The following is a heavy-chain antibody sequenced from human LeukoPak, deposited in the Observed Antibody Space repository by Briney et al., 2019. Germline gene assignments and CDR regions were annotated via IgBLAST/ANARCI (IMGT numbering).Heavy chain of an antibody. J-gene: IGHJ4*02. CDR1: GFTFNSYA. CDR3: AKGSPIRYYAILTGQGPS. D-gene: IGHD3-9*01. V-gene: IGHV3-23*01. CDR2: ISGSGGST. Sequence: GGSLRLSCAASGFTFNSYAMTWVRQAPGKGLEWVSGISGSGGSTFYADSVKGRFTVSRDNSKNTLYLQMNSLRAEDTAVYYCAKGSPIRYYAILTGQGPSWGQGTLVTVSS.